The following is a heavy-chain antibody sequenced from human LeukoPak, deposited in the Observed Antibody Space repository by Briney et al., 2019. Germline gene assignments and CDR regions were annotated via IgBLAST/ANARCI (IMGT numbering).Heavy chain of an antibody. V-gene: IGHV4-4*09. CDR2: IYTSGRT. Sequence: PSETLSLTCSVSGGSFDSKYWSWIRQPPGKGLEWIGYIYTSGRTNYNPSLKSRVSISVDSSKNQFSLRLSSVTAADTAVYYCARHQDYDSSGYFDYWGQGTLVTVSS. D-gene: IGHD3-22*01. CDR1: GGSFDSKY. CDR3: ARHQDYDSSGYFDY. J-gene: IGHJ4*02.